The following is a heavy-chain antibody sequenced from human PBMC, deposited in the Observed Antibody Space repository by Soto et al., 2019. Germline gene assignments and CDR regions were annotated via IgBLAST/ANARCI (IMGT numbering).Heavy chain of an antibody. Sequence: GGSLRLSCAASGFTFSSYSMNWVRQAPGKGLEWVSYISSSSSTIYYADSVKGRFTISRDNAKNSLYLQMNSLRAEDTAVYYCARDAGYTMVRGVIQDWGQGTLVTVSS. V-gene: IGHV3-48*01. CDR2: ISSSSSTI. J-gene: IGHJ4*02. CDR1: GFTFSSYS. CDR3: ARDAGYTMVRGVIQD. D-gene: IGHD3-10*01.